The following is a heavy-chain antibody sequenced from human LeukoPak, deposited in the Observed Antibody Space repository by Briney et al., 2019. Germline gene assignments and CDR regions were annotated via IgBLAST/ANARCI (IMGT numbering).Heavy chain of an antibody. CDR2: ISSSGSTI. Sequence: PGGSLRLSCAASGFTFSSYEMNWVRQAPGKGLEWVSYISSSGSTIYYADSVKGRFTISRDNAKNSLYLQMNSLRAEDTAVYYCARFPTRESAYAFDIWGQGTMVTVSS. CDR1: GFTFSSYE. J-gene: IGHJ3*02. V-gene: IGHV3-48*03. CDR3: ARFPTRESAYAFDI.